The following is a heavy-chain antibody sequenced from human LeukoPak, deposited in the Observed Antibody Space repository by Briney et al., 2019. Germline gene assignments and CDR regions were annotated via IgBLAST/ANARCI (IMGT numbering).Heavy chain of an antibody. V-gene: IGHV4-39*01. D-gene: IGHD6-19*01. CDR1: GGSISSGSYY. CDR2: IYYSGST. Sequence: SETLSLTCTVSGGSISSGSYYWSWIRQPAGKGLEWIGSIYYSGSTYYNPSLKSRVAISVDTSKNQFSLKLSSVTAADAAVYYCATDTSGWYNRGTPAGFDPWGQGTLVTVSS. CDR3: ATDTSGWYNRGTPAGFDP. J-gene: IGHJ5*02.